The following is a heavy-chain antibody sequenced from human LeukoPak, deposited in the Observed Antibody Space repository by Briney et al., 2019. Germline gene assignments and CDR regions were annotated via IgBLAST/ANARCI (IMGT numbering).Heavy chain of an antibody. J-gene: IGHJ6*02. D-gene: IGHD2-2*01. Sequence: SGTLSLTCGVSGGSITSTNYWTWVRQPPGKGLEWIGEVNLQGSTNYNPSLKSRVTISVDTSKNQFSLKLSSVTAADTAVYYCARYIVVDYYYGMDVWGQGTTVTVSS. CDR2: VNLQGST. CDR3: ARYIVVDYYYGMDV. CDR1: GGSITSTNY. V-gene: IGHV4-4*02.